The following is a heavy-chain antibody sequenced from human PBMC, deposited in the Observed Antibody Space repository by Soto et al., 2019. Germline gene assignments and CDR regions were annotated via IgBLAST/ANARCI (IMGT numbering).Heavy chain of an antibody. Sequence: SVKVSCKASGGTFSSYAISWVRQAPGQGLEWMGGIIPIFGTANYAQKFQGRVTITADKSTSTAYMELSSLRSEDTAVYYCARDLYGGNPFDYWGQGTLVTVSS. J-gene: IGHJ4*02. D-gene: IGHD4-17*01. CDR2: IIPIFGTA. CDR1: GGTFSSYA. V-gene: IGHV1-69*06. CDR3: ARDLYGGNPFDY.